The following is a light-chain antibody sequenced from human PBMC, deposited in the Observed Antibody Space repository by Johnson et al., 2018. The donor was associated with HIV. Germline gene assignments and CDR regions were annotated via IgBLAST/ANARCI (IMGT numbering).Light chain of an antibody. CDR3: GTWDTSLSAGGV. CDR1: SSNIGSNY. CDR2: DNN. Sequence: QSVLTQPPSVSAAPGQKVTISCSGSSSNIGSNYVSWYQQLPGTAPKLLIYDNNKRPSGIPDRLSGSKSGTSATLGITGLQTGDEADYYCGTWDTSLSAGGVVGTGTKVTVL. V-gene: IGLV1-51*01. J-gene: IGLJ1*01.